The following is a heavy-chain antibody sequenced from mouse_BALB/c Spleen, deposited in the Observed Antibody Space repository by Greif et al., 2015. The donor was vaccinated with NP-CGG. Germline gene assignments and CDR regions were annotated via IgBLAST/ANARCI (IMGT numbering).Heavy chain of an antibody. J-gene: IGHJ3*01. D-gene: IGHD2-3*01. Sequence: VQLQQSGAELVKPGASVKLSCTASGFNIKDTYMHWVEQRPEQGLEWIGRIDPANGNTKYDPKFQGKATITADTSSNTAYLQLSSLTSEDTAVYYCARSGGWLLPFAYWGQGTLVTVSA. CDR3: ARSGGWLLPFAY. CDR1: GFNIKDTY. V-gene: IGHV14-3*02. CDR2: IDPANGNT.